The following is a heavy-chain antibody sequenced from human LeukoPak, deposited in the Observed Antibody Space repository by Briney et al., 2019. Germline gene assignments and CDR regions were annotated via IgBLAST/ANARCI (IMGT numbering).Heavy chain of an antibody. CDR2: INTDGSST. V-gene: IGHV3-74*01. D-gene: IGHD3-10*01. CDR3: ARDPLRFGESYFDY. Sequence: GGSLRLSCAASGFTFSSYWMHWVRQAPGKGLVWVSRINTDGSSTSYADSVKGRFTISRDNAKNSLYLQMNSLRAEDTAVYYCARDPLRFGESYFDYWGQGTLVTVSS. J-gene: IGHJ4*02. CDR1: GFTFSSYW.